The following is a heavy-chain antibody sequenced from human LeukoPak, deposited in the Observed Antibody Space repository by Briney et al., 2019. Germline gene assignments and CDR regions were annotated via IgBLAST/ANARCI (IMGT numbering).Heavy chain of an antibody. CDR2: ISGSGGST. CDR1: GFTFSSYA. V-gene: IGHV3-23*01. Sequence: GGSLRLSCAASGFTFSSYAMSWVRQAPGKGLEWVSAISGSGGSTYYADSVKGLFTISRDNSKNTLYLQMNSLRVEDTAVYYCAKGSPGLYYYYGMDVWGQGTTVTVSS. D-gene: IGHD7-27*01. J-gene: IGHJ6*02. CDR3: AKGSPGLYYYYGMDV.